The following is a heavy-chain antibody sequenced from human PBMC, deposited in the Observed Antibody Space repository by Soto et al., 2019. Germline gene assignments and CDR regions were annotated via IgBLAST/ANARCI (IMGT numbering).Heavy chain of an antibody. CDR2: IYYSGST. J-gene: IGHJ3*01. CDR1: CGSIISGCYY. D-gene: IGHD1-20*01. Sequence: SDTLSLTCTLPCGSIISGCYYWSWIRQHPGKGLEWIGYIYYSGSTYYNPSLKSRVTISEDTSKNQFSLKLSSVTAADTAVYYCARGYWADVWGHGTMVT. V-gene: IGHV4-31*03. CDR3: ARGYWADV.